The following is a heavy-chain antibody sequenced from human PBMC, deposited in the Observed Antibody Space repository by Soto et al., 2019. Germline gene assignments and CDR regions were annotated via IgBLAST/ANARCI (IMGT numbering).Heavy chain of an antibody. CDR3: AHRRRIAYYYGSGSLVGFDP. CDR2: IYWDDDK. D-gene: IGHD3-10*01. Sequence: QITLKESGPTLVKPTQTLTLTCTFSGFSLSTSGVGVGWIRQPPGKALEWLALIYWDDDKRYSPSLKSRPTITQEPAKNHGVLTMDHVALGDTAPYYCAHRRRIAYYYGSGSLVGFDPWGQGALVTVSA. J-gene: IGHJ5*02. V-gene: IGHV2-5*02. CDR1: GFSLSTSGVG.